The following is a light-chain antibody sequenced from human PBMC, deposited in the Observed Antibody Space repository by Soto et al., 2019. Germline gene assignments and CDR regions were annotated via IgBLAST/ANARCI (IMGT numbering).Light chain of an antibody. CDR2: KAS. Sequence: DIQLTQSPSFLSASVGDRVTITCRASQDISSYLAWYQQKPGKAPKLLIYKASTLKSGVPSRFSGSGSGTEFTLTISSLQPDDFATYYCQHYNSYSEAFGQGTKVELK. V-gene: IGKV1-5*03. J-gene: IGKJ1*01. CDR3: QHYNSYSEA. CDR1: QDISSY.